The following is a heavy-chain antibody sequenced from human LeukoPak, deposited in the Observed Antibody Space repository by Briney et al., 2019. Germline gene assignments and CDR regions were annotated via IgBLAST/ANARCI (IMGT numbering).Heavy chain of an antibody. CDR2: IYYSGST. CDR1: GGSISSYY. J-gene: IGHJ3*02. CDR3: ARDSTNAFDI. D-gene: IGHD3-3*02. V-gene: IGHV4-59*01. Sequence: PSETLSLTCTVSGGSISSYYWSWIRQPPGKGLEWIGYIYYSGSTNYNPSLKSRVTISVDTSENQFSLKLSSVTAAETAVYYCARDSTNAFDIWGQGTMVTVSS.